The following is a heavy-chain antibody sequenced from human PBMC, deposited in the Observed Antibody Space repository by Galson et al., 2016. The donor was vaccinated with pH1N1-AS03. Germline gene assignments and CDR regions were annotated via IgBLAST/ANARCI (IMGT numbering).Heavy chain of an antibody. D-gene: IGHD7-27*01. Sequence: QSGAEVKKPGESLRISCKVYGYNFMSYWIGWVRQMPGKGLEWLGIMYPEDSDIRYSPSLRGQVTISADKSVSTAYLQWTSLEASDSAIYFCARPSPLGIPGRKGLYAFDFWGLGTLVTVSS. CDR3: ARPSPLGIPGRKGLYAFDF. CDR1: GYNFMSYW. CDR2: MYPEDSDI. J-gene: IGHJ3*01. V-gene: IGHV5-51*03.